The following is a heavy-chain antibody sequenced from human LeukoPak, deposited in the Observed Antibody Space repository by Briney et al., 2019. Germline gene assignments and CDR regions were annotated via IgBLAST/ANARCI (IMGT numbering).Heavy chain of an antibody. CDR1: GLRFGSYW. V-gene: IGHV3-48*01. D-gene: IGHD5-24*01. CDR3: VRGQDGIDNWFDP. J-gene: IGHJ5*02. Sequence: GGSLRLSCAASGLRFGSYWMNWVRQAPGKGLEWISYIRGNSETIHYADSVKGRFTISRDNAKNSLSLQMTSLRAEDTAVYYCVRGQDGIDNWFDPWGQGTLVTVAS. CDR2: IRGNSETI.